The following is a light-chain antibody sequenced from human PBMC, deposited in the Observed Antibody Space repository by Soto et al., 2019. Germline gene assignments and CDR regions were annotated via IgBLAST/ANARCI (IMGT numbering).Light chain of an antibody. J-gene: IGKJ1*01. CDR3: QQFGGSLTWT. CDR2: GAS. V-gene: IGKV3-20*01. Sequence: EVVLTQSPGSLSMSPGERATLSCRASQSVISRYLAWYQQKPGQAPRLLIYGASSRATGIPDRFSGSGCGTAVTLTISSLEPEDCAVYYCQQFGGSLTWTFGQGTKVEIK. CDR1: QSVISRY.